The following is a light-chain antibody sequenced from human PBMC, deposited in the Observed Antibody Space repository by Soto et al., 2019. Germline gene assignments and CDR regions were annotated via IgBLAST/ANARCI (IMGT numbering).Light chain of an antibody. CDR1: QSISGW. V-gene: IGKV1-5*03. CDR2: KAS. J-gene: IGKJ2*01. Sequence: DLQMTQSPSTLSASVGDRVTITCRASQSISGWLAWYQQKPGKVPKVLIYKASTLQSGVSSRFSGSGSGTEFTLTINSLQPDDFATYYCQQYKSYPYTFGQGTKLEIK. CDR3: QQYKSYPYT.